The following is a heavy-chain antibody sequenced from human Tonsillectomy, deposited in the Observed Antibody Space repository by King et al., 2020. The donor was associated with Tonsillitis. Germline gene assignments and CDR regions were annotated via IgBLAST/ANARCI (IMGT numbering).Heavy chain of an antibody. J-gene: IGHJ4*02. CDR1: GFTFSSYW. D-gene: IGHD3-3*01. Sequence: VQLVESGGGLVQPGGSLRLSCAASGFTFSSYWMSWVRQAPGKGLEWVANIKQEGSEKWYVDSVKGRFTISRDNAKNSLYLQMSSLRAEGTAVYYCARVREYYDFWSGPYYFDYWGQGTLVTVSS. V-gene: IGHV3-7*03. CDR2: IKQEGSEK. CDR3: ARVREYYDFWSGPYYFDY.